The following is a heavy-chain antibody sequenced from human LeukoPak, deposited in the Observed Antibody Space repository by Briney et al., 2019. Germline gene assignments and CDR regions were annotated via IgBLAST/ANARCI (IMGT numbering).Heavy chain of an antibody. CDR1: DGSISSYC. D-gene: IGHD3-3*01. Sequence: SETLSLTCSVSDGSISSYCWSWIRQPAGKGLEWIGRIYSSESTNYNPSLKSRVTMSVDTSKNQFSLNLSSVTAADTAVYYCARVVGSDFWSGYYNSKYYFDYWGQGTLVTVSS. CDR3: ARVVGSDFWSGYYNSKYYFDY. CDR2: IYSSEST. V-gene: IGHV4-4*07. J-gene: IGHJ4*02.